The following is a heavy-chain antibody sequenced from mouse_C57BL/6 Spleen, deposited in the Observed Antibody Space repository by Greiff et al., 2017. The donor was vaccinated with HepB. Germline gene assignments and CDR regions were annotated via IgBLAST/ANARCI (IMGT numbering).Heavy chain of an antibody. Sequence: VQLQQPGTELVKPGASVKLSCKASGYTFTSYWMHWVKQRPGQGLEWIGNINPSNGGTNYNEKFKSKATLTVDKSSSTAYMQRSSLTSEDSAVYYCAREGYGPLQDYAMDYWGQGTSVTVSS. J-gene: IGHJ4*01. CDR1: GYTFTSYW. V-gene: IGHV1-53*01. D-gene: IGHD2-10*02. CDR2: INPSNGGT. CDR3: AREGYGPLQDYAMDY.